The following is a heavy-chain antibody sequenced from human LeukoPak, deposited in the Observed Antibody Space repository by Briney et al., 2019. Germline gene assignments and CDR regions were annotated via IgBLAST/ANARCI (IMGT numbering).Heavy chain of an antibody. CDR1: GLTFSHFS. Sequence: GRPLRLSCAASGLTFSHFSMNWVGKAPGKGLEWLSSCSICGGTIWYADSVQGRFTSSRDNAKNSLYLQMNSLRDEDTAVYYCATVRYNDGSPPVDYWGRGTLVSVSS. V-gene: IGHV3-48*02. D-gene: IGHD1-14*01. J-gene: IGHJ4*02. CDR2: CSICGGTI. CDR3: ATVRYNDGSPPVDY.